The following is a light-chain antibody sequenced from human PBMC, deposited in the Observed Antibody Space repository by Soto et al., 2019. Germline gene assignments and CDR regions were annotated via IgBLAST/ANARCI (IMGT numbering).Light chain of an antibody. Sequence: QSVRTQSASVSVSPEQSVTISCTGTSSDVGGYNYVSWYQQHPGKAPKLMIYEVSNRPSGVSNRFSGSKSGNTASLTISGLQAEEEADYYCSSSTSSSTKVFGTGTKVTVL. J-gene: IGLJ1*01. CDR2: EVS. CDR3: SSSTSSSTKV. V-gene: IGLV2-14*01. CDR1: SSDVGGYNY.